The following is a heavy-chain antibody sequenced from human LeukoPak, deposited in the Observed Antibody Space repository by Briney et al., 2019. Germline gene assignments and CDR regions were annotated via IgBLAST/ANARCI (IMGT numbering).Heavy chain of an antibody. CDR1: GFTFSSYG. J-gene: IGHJ4*02. D-gene: IGHD2-15*01. V-gene: IGHV3-30*18. Sequence: GRSLRLSCAASGFTFSSYGMHWVRQAPGKGLEWVAVISYDGSNKYYADSVKGRFTISRDNSKNTLYLQMNSLRAEDTAVYYCAKDRGYCSGGSCYYFDYWGQGTLVTVSS. CDR3: AKDRGYCSGGSCYYFDY. CDR2: ISYDGSNK.